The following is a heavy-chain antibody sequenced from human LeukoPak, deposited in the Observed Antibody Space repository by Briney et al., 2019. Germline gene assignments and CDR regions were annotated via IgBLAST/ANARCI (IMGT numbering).Heavy chain of an antibody. D-gene: IGHD2-15*01. CDR2: IIPILGIA. V-gene: IGHV1-69*04. J-gene: IGHJ6*02. Sequence: ASVKLSCKASGVTFSSYAISWVRQAPGQGLEWMGRIIPILGIANYAQKFKGRVTITADNSRSTAYMELRSRRSEDTAVDYCASASMVVVPHSGVYYDGMEVWGQGTTVTGSS. CDR3: ASASMVVVPHSGVYYDGMEV. CDR1: GVTFSSYA.